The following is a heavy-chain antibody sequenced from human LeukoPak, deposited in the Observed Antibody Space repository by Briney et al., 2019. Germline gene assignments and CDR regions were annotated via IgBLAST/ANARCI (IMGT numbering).Heavy chain of an antibody. D-gene: IGHD3-22*01. J-gene: IGHJ4*02. CDR1: GYSISSGYY. CDR2: IYHSGST. Sequence: SETLSLTCTVSGYSISSGYYWGWIRQPPGKGLEWIGSIYHSGSTYYNPSLKSRVTISVDTSKNQFSLKLSSVTAADTAVYYCARERRLRGYYDYWGQGTLVTVSS. CDR3: ARERRLRGYYDY. V-gene: IGHV4-38-2*02.